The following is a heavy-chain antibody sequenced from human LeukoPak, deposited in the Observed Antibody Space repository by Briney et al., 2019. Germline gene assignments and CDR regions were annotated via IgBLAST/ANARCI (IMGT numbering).Heavy chain of an antibody. V-gene: IGHV3-33*08. CDR1: GFTVSSNY. CDR3: ARAGHYFDY. J-gene: IGHJ4*02. CDR2: IWYDGSNK. D-gene: IGHD1-14*01. Sequence: PGGSLRLSCAASGFTVSSNYMSWVRQAPGKGLEWVAVIWYDGSNKYYADSVKGRFTISRDNAKNSLYLQMNSLRAEDTAVYYCARAGHYFDYWGQGTLVTVSS.